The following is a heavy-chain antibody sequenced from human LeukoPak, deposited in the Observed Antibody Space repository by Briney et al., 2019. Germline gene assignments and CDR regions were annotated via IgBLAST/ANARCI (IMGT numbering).Heavy chain of an antibody. CDR2: INQDGSEK. CDR3: ARAGYTYTTLYY. V-gene: IGHV3-7*01. Sequence: PGGSLRLSCEASGFTFTDYWMSWVRQAPGKGLEWVANINQDGSEKNYVDSVKGRFTISRDNVKNSLYLQMNFLRGEDTAVYYCARAGYTYTTLYYWGPGTPVTVSS. D-gene: IGHD5-18*01. J-gene: IGHJ4*02. CDR1: GFTFTDYW.